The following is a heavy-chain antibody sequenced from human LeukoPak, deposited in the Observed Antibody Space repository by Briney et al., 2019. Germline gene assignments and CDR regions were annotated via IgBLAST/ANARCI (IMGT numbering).Heavy chain of an antibody. J-gene: IGHJ6*03. V-gene: IGHV4-59*08. CDR2: IYYSGST. Sequence: PSETLSLTCTVSGGSISTYYCSCIRQPPGKGLEWIGYIYYSGSTNYNPSLKSRLTLSVDTSKNQFSLKLSSVTAADTAVYYCARTDPGALYCMDVWGQGTTVTVSS. D-gene: IGHD1-26*01. CDR1: GGSISTYY. CDR3: ARTDPGALYCMDV.